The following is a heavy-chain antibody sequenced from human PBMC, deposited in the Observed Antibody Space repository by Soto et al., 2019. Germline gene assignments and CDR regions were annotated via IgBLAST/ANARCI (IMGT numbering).Heavy chain of an antibody. J-gene: IGHJ6*02. CDR2: ISYDGSNK. V-gene: IGHV3-30*18. Sequence: QVQLVESGGGVVQPGRSLRLSCAASGFTFSSYGMYWVRQAPGKGLEWVAVISYDGSNKYYADSVKGRFTISRDNSKNTLYLQMNSLRAEDTAVYYCAKSTVRGGTLYGSRYYYYYGMDVWGQGTTVTVSS. D-gene: IGHD3-10*01. CDR1: GFTFSSYG. CDR3: AKSTVRGGTLYGSRYYYYYGMDV.